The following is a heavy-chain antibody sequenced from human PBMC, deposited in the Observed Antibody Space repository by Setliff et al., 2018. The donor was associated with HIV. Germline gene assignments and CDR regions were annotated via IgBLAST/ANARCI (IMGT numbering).Heavy chain of an antibody. V-gene: IGHV4-39*07. D-gene: IGHD3-22*01. CDR1: GGSISSSSYY. CDR3: ARVGYYDSSFDY. CDR2: IYHSGST. Sequence: SETLSLTCTVSGGSISSSSYYWGWIRQPPGKGLEWIGSIYHSGSTNYNPSLKSRVTISVDTSRNQFSLKLNSATAADTAVYYCARVGYYDSSFDYWGQGTLVTVSS. J-gene: IGHJ4*02.